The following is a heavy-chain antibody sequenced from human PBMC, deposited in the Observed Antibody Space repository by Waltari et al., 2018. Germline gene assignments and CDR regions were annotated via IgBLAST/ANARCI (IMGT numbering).Heavy chain of an antibody. Sequence: QVQLQESGPGLVKPSETLSLTCTVSGGSISSYSWSWIRQPAGKGLEWIGRIYTSGSTNYNPSLKSRVTMSVDTSKNQFSLKLSSVTAADTAVYYCARSPAAAPENWFDPWGQGTLVTVSS. CDR2: IYTSGST. CDR1: GGSISSYS. J-gene: IGHJ5*02. V-gene: IGHV4-4*07. D-gene: IGHD6-13*01. CDR3: ARSPAAAPENWFDP.